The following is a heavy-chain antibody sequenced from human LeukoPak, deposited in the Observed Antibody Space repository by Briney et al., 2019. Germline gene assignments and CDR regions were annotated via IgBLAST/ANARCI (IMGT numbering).Heavy chain of an antibody. CDR3: ARDYGGWYYFDY. D-gene: IGHD6-19*01. Sequence: SETLSLTCAVYGGSFSGYYWSWIRQPPGKGLEWIGEINHSGSTNYNPSLKSRVTMSVDTSKNQFSLKLSSVTAADTALYYCARDYGGWYYFDYWGQGTLVTVSS. J-gene: IGHJ4*02. CDR1: GGSFSGYY. V-gene: IGHV4-34*01. CDR2: INHSGST.